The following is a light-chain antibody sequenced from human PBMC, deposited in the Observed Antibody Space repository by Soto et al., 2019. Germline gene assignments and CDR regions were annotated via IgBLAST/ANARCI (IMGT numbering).Light chain of an antibody. Sequence: QSVLTQPASVSGSPGQSITISCTGTSSDVGGYNSVSWYRQDPGKAPKLMIYDVTNRPSGASNRFSGSKSGNTASLTISGLQAEDEADYYCSSFTSSITYVFGTGTKVTVL. V-gene: IGLV2-14*01. CDR2: DVT. J-gene: IGLJ1*01. CDR1: SSDVGGYNS. CDR3: SSFTSSITYV.